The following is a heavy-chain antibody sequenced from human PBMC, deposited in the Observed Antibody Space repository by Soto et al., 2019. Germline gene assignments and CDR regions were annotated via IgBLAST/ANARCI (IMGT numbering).Heavy chain of an antibody. CDR2: IYYSGST. V-gene: IGHV4-59*01. D-gene: IGHD6-6*01. CDR3: ARDGWSIEARNYYGMDV. CDR1: GGSISSYY. J-gene: IGHJ6*02. Sequence: PSETLSLTCTVSGGSISSYYWSWIRQPPGKGLEWIGYIYYSGSTNYNPSLKSRVTISVDTSKNQFSLKLSSVTAADTAVYYCARDGWSIEARNYYGMDVWGQGTTVTVSS.